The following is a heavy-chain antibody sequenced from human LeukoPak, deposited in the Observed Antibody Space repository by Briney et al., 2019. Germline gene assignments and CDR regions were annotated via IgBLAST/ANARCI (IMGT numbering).Heavy chain of an antibody. CDR3: AREGYNPIDY. CDR1: GGSISSSTYY. CDR2: IYYSGST. D-gene: IGHD5-24*01. J-gene: IGHJ4*02. Sequence: SETLSLTCTVSGGSISSSTYYWGWIRQPPGKGLEWIGNIYYSGSTYYNPSLKSRVTISVNTSKNQFSLKLSSVTAADTAVYYCAREGYNPIDYWGQGTLVTVSS. V-gene: IGHV4-39*02.